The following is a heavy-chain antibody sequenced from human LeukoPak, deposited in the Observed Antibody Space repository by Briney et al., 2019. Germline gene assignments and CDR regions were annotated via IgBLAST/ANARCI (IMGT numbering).Heavy chain of an antibody. D-gene: IGHD1-7*01. J-gene: IGHJ4*02. CDR2: IWYGGSNK. V-gene: IGHV3-30*18. Sequence: GRSLRLSCAASGFTFSSYGMHWVRQAPGKGLEWVAVIWYGGSNKYYADSVKGRFTISRDNSKNTLYLQMNSLRAEDTAVYYCAKDQNYALDYWGQGTLVTVSS. CDR3: AKDQNYALDY. CDR1: GFTFSSYG.